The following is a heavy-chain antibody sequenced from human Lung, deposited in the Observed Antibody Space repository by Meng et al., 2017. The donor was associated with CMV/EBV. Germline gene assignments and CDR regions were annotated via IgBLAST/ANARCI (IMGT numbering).Heavy chain of an antibody. CDR2: IYYSGST. D-gene: IGHD3-10*01. J-gene: IGHJ6*02. CDR3: ASKPDYYGSGSYYYYGMDV. V-gene: IGHV4-31*03. Sequence: SXPLSLXCPVPGGPISSGGYYWSWIRQHPGKGLEWIGYIYYSGSTYYNPSLKSRVTISVDTSKNQFSLKLSSVTAADTAVYYCASKPDYYGSGSYYYYGMDVWXQGTTVTVSS. CDR1: GGPISSGGYY.